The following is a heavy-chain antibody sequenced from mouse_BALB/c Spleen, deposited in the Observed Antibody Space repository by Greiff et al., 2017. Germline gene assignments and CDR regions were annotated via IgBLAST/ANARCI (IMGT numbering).Heavy chain of an antibody. CDR2: ISDGGSYT. CDR3: ASAHYYGSPFDY. V-gene: IGHV5-4*02. CDR1: GFTFSDYY. J-gene: IGHJ2*01. D-gene: IGHD1-1*01. Sequence: DVKLVESEGGLVKPGGSLKLSCAASGFTFSDYYMYWVRQTPEKRLEWVATISDGGSYTYYPDSVKGRFTISRDNAKNNLYLQMSSLKSEDTAMYYCASAHYYGSPFDYWGQGTTLTVSS.